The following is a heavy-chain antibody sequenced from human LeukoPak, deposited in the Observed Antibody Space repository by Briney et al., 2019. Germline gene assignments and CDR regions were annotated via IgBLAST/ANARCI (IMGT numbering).Heavy chain of an antibody. CDR2: INPNSGGT. CDR3: ARVEEWELLLAY. J-gene: IGHJ4*02. CDR1: GYTLTGYY. Sequence: ASVKVSCKASGYTLTGYYMHWVRQAPGQGLEWMGWINPNSGGTNYAQKFQGRVTMTRDTSISTAYMELRSLRSDDTAVYYCARVEEWELLLAYWGQGTLVTVSS. V-gene: IGHV1-2*02. D-gene: IGHD1-26*01.